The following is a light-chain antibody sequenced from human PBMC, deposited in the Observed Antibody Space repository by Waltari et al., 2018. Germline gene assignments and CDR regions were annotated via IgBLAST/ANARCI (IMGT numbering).Light chain of an antibody. CDR3: ATWDDSLDGPV. V-gene: IGLV1-44*01. CDR1: SSNIGRNA. J-gene: IGLJ3*02. CDR2: TND. Sequence: QSVLTQPPSASGTPGQRVTISCFGSSSNIGRNAVSWYQQLPGTAPRLLIHTNDRRPSGVPDRFSASKSGTSASLAISGLQSEDEADFHWATWDDSLDGPVFGGGTKLTVL.